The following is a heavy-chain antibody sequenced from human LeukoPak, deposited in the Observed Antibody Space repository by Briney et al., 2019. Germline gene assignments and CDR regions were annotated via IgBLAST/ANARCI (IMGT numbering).Heavy chain of an antibody. Sequence: SVKVSCKASGGTFSSYAISWVRQAPGQGLEWMGRIIPILGTANYAQKFQGRVTITADKSTSTAYMELSSLRSEDTAVYYCARDRPYSSGPAIDYWGQGTLVTVSS. CDR2: IIPILGTA. CDR1: GGTFSSYA. V-gene: IGHV1-69*04. D-gene: IGHD6-19*01. J-gene: IGHJ4*02. CDR3: ARDRPYSSGPAIDY.